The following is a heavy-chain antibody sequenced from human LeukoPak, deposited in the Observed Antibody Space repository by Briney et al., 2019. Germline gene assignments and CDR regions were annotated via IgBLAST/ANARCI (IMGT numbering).Heavy chain of an antibody. V-gene: IGHV4-59*01. CDR2: LYYSGST. J-gene: IGHJ4*02. D-gene: IGHD3-22*01. CDR1: GGSISSYY. CDR3: SRADDSSGYYYYDVDY. Sequence: SETLSLTCTVPGGSISSYYWSWIRQPPGKGLEGIGYLYYSGSTNYNPSLKSRVTRSVDTSKNQFSLKLSSVIAADPAVYYCSRADDSSGYYYYDVDYWGQGTLVTVSS.